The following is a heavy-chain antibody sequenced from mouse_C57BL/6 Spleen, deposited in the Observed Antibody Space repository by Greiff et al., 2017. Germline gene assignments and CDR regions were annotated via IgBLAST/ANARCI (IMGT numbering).Heavy chain of an antibody. CDR1: GYTFTSYW. CDR3: ASEVTTSAMDY. Sequence: VQLQQSGTELVKPGASVKLSCKASGYTFTSYWMHWVKQRPGQGLEWIGNINPSNGGTNYNEKFKSKATLTVDKSSSTGYMQLSSLTSEDSAVYYCASEVTTSAMDYWGQGTSVTVSS. J-gene: IGHJ4*01. V-gene: IGHV1-53*01. D-gene: IGHD2-2*01. CDR2: INPSNGGT.